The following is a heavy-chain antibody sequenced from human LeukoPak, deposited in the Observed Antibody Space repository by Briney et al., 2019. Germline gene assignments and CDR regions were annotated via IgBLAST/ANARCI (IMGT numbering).Heavy chain of an antibody. J-gene: IGHJ3*02. CDR2: ISAYNGNT. D-gene: IGHD3-3*01. Sequence: ASVKVSCKASGYTFTSYGISWVRQAPGQGLEWMGWISAYNGNTNYAQKLQGRVTVTTDTSTSTAYMKLRSLRSDDTAVYYCARDTSVLEWLLYGAFDIWGQGTMVTVSS. V-gene: IGHV1-18*01. CDR3: ARDTSVLEWLLYGAFDI. CDR1: GYTFTSYG.